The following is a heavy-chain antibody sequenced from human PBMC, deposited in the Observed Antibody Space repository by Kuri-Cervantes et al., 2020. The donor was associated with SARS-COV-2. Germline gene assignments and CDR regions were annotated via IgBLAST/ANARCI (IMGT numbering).Heavy chain of an antibody. CDR1: GFTFSSYA. D-gene: IGHD3-16*01. CDR3: ARELSPGGSHLDY. Sequence: GGSLRLSCAASGFTFSSYAMHWVRQVPGKGLEWVAVISYDGSNKYYADSVKGRFTISRDNSQSALYLQMDSLTPEDTALYYCARELSPGGSHLDYWGQGTLVTVSS. J-gene: IGHJ4*02. CDR2: ISYDGSNK. V-gene: IGHV3-30*04.